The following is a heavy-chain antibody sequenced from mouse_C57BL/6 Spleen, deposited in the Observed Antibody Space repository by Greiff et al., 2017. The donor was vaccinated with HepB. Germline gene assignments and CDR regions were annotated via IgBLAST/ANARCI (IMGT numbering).Heavy chain of an antibody. CDR3: ARETGHYFDY. D-gene: IGHD4-1*01. CDR2: ISSGSSTI. CDR1: GFTFSDYG. V-gene: IGHV5-17*01. Sequence: EVMLVESGGGLVKPGGSLKLSCAASGFTFSDYGMHWVRQAPEKGLEWVAYISSGSSTIYYADTVKGRFTISRDNAKNTLFPQMTSLRSEDTAMYYCARETGHYFDYWGQGTTLTVSS. J-gene: IGHJ2*01.